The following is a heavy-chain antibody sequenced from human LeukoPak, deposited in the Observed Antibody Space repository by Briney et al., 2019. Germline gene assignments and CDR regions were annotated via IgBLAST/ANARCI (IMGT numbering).Heavy chain of an antibody. CDR2: ISSSGSSI. Sequence: GGSLRLSCAVSGFAFSSYNLNWVRQAPGKGMEWVSSISSSGSSIFYADSVKGRFTISRDNAQNSLYLQMNSLRAEDTAVYYCARERSSSGYPDDYWGRGTLVTVSS. D-gene: IGHD3-22*01. J-gene: IGHJ4*02. CDR3: ARERSSSGYPDDY. CDR1: GFAFSSYN. V-gene: IGHV3-21*01.